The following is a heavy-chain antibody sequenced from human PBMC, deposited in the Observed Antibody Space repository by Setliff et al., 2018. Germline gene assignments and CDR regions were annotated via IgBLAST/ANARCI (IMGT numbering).Heavy chain of an antibody. CDR1: GGSFSGYY. V-gene: IGHV4-34*01. J-gene: IGHJ5*02. CDR3: ARTRRTTKSGGWFDP. Sequence: SETLSLTCAVYGGSFSGYYWSWIRQPPGKGLEWIGEINHSGSTNYDPSLKSRVTISVDTSKNQFSLKLSSVTAADTAVYYCARTRRTTKSGGWFDPWGQGTLVTVSS. CDR2: INHSGST. D-gene: IGHD3-10*01.